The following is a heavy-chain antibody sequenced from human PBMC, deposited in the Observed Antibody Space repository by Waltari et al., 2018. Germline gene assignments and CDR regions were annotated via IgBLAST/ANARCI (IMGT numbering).Heavy chain of an antibody. Sequence: EVQLLESGGGLVQPGGSLRLSCAASGFTFSNHAMSWVRQAPGKGLEWVSVIIKDGRTKYAADSGRDRFTISRDNSRKTRYLEMNSLRAEDTAVYYCARDWRRSLDCFGWLLFALDFWGQGTLVAVSS. CDR1: GFTFSNHA. J-gene: IGHJ4*02. D-gene: IGHD3-9*01. V-gene: IGHV3-23*01. CDR3: ARDWRRSLDCFGWLLFALDF. CDR2: IIKDGRTK.